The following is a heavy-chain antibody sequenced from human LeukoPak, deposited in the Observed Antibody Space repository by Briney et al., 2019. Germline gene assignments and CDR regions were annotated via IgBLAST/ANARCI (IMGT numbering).Heavy chain of an antibody. V-gene: IGHV4-39*01. J-gene: IGHJ6*03. CDR2: IYYSGSN. CDR1: GGSLSSNSLY. CDR3: ARLSYDYCSGSYHPAAYYYYYMDF. Sequence: SETLSLTCSVSGGSLSSNSLYWGWQRQPPGKEREWIGSIYYSGSNYYTPPLKSRVSIPVDTTKNQFSLNPRSVTAADTAVYYCARLSYDYCSGSYHPAAYYYYYMDFWVKGTTVTVSS. D-gene: IGHD3-10*01.